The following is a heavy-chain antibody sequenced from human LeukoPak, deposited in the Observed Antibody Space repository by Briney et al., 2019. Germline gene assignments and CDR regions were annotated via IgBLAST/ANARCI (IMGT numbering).Heavy chain of an antibody. Sequence: GESLKISCKGSGYSFTSYWIGWVRQMPGKGLEWMGIIYPGDSDTRYSPPFQGQVTISADKSISTAYLQLSSLKASDTAIHYCARLLGDSSGYTPGFDYWGQGTLVTVSS. V-gene: IGHV5-51*01. CDR1: GYSFTSYW. J-gene: IGHJ4*02. CDR2: IYPGDSDT. D-gene: IGHD3-22*01. CDR3: ARLLGDSSGYTPGFDY.